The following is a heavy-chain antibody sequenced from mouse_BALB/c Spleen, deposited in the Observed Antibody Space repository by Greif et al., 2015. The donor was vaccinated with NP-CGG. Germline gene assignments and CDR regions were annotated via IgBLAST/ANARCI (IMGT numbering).Heavy chain of an antibody. CDR2: LYPGAGDT. J-gene: IGHJ4*01. CDR1: GYAFSSYW. D-gene: IGHD2-4*01. Sequence: VQLQQSGAELVRPGSSVTLSCKASGYAFSSYWMHWVKQRPGQGLEWIGQLYPGAGDTNYNGQFKGHATLTADNSSSTAYMQLRSLTSEDSAVYVWARYDYEYYARGDWGQGTSVT. V-gene: IGHV1-80*01. CDR3: ARYDYEYYARGD.